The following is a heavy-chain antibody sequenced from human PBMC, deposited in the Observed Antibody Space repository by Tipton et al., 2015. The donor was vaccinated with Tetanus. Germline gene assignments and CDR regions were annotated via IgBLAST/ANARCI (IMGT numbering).Heavy chain of an antibody. CDR1: GGSISSGGYY. CDR2: IYYSGST. V-gene: IGHV4-31*03. J-gene: IGHJ6*02. D-gene: IGHD2-21*02. Sequence: TLSLTCTVSGGSISSGGYYWSWIRQHPGKGLEWIGYIYYSGSTYYNPSLKSRVTISVDTSKNQFSLKLSSVTAADTAVYYCARGETAYCGGDCYSGTPGRPGPYYYYGMDVWGQGTTVTVSS. CDR3: ARGETAYCGGDCYSGTPGRPGPYYYYGMDV.